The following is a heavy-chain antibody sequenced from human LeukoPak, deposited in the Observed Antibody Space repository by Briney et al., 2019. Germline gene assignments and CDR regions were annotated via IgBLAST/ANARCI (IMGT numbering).Heavy chain of an antibody. CDR3: ARAIAARVGIDY. Sequence: ASVKVSCKASGYTFTGYYMHWVRQAPGQGLEWMGRINPNSGGTNYAQKFQGRVTMTRDTSTSTAYMELSRLRSDDTAVYYCARAIAARVGIDYWGQGTLVTVSS. CDR1: GYTFTGYY. D-gene: IGHD6-6*01. CDR2: INPNSGGT. V-gene: IGHV1-2*06. J-gene: IGHJ4*02.